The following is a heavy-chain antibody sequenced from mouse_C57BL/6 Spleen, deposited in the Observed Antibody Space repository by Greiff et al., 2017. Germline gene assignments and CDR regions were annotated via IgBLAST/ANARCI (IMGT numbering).Heavy chain of an antibody. CDR2: IRLKSDNYAT. CDR3: TGLGIYYDYDGYAMDY. D-gene: IGHD2-4*01. V-gene: IGHV6-3*01. CDR1: GFTFSNYW. Sequence: VQLKESGGGLVQPGGSMKLSCVASGFTFSNYWMNWVRQSPEKGLEWVAQIRLKSDNYATHYAESVKGRFTISRDDSKSSVYLQMNNLRAEDTGIYYCTGLGIYYDYDGYAMDYWGQGTSVTVSS. J-gene: IGHJ4*01.